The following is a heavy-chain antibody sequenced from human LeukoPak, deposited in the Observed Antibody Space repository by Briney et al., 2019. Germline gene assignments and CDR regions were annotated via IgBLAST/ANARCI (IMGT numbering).Heavy chain of an antibody. CDR3: TGGNPRPFDY. CDR1: GLIVSTNY. D-gene: IGHD3-16*01. CDR2: IYIDETI. Sequence: PGGSLRLSCAGSGLIVSTNYMTWVRQAPGQGPEWVSIIYIDETIYYADSVKGRFTISRDNSKNTVYLQMSSLTFDDTATYFCTGGNPRPFDYWGQGTLVTVSS. J-gene: IGHJ4*02. V-gene: IGHV3-53*01.